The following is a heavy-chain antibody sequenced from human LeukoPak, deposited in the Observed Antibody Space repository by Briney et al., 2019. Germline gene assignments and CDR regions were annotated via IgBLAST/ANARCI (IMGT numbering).Heavy chain of an antibody. Sequence: SETLSLTCTVSGGSISSYYWSWIRQPAGKGLEWIGRIYTSGSTNYNPSLKSRVTMSVDTSKNQFSLKLSSVTAADTAVYYCVRLKWEEDAFDIWGQGTMVTVSS. J-gene: IGHJ3*02. D-gene: IGHD1-26*01. CDR3: VRLKWEEDAFDI. CDR1: GGSISSYY. CDR2: IYTSGST. V-gene: IGHV4-4*07.